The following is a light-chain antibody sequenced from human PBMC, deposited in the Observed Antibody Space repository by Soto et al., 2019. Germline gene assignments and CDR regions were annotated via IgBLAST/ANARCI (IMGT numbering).Light chain of an antibody. CDR1: QGVRSNY. V-gene: IGKV3-20*01. Sequence: EIVLTQSPDPLSLSPGERATLSCRASQGVRSNYLAWYQQKPGQAPRFLIYDASSRATGIPDRFSGSGSGTDFTLTISRLEPEDFAVYYCQQYGSSPLTFGGGTKVEIK. CDR3: QQYGSSPLT. CDR2: DAS. J-gene: IGKJ4*01.